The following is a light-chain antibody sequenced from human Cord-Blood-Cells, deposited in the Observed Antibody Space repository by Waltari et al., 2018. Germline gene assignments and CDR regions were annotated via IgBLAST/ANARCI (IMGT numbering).Light chain of an antibody. CDR3: QQYYSTPWT. Sequence: DIVMTQSPDSLAVSLGERATINCKSSQRVLYSSNNKNYLAWYQQKPGQPPKLLISWASTRESGVPDRFSGSGSGTDFTLTISSLQAEDVAVYYCQQYYSTPWTFGQGTKVEIK. J-gene: IGKJ1*01. V-gene: IGKV4-1*01. CDR2: WAS. CDR1: QRVLYSSNNKNY.